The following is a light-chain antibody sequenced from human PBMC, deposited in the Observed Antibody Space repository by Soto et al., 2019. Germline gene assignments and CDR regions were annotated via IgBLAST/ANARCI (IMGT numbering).Light chain of an antibody. V-gene: IGLV2-14*01. CDR3: FSHRRGDSHV. CDR1: SRDVGGYDY. CDR2: GVT. Sequence: QSVLTQPASVSGSPGQSITISCTGTSRDVGGYDYVSWYQQYPGKAPKLMIYGVTNRPSGVSNRFSGSKTGNTASLTISGPQAEDEAYYYCFSHRRGDSHVFGTGTKLTVL. J-gene: IGLJ1*01.